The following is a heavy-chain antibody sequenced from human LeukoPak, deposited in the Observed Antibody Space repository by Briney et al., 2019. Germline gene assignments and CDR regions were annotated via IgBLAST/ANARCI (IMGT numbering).Heavy chain of an antibody. CDR2: IHSSGST. CDR1: GGSISSYY. CDR3: AGDSEWRWLDFDL. D-gene: IGHD5-24*01. J-gene: IGHJ2*01. Sequence: SETLSPTCTVSGGSISSYYWSWIRQPPGKGLEWIGYIHSSGSTNYNPSLKSRVTISVDTSKNQFSLKLSSVTAADTAVYYCAGDSEWRWLDFDLWGRGTLVTVSS. V-gene: IGHV4-59*01.